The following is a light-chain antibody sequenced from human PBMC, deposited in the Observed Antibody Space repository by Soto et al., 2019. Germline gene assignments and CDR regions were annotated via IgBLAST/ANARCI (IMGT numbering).Light chain of an antibody. J-gene: IGKJ3*01. V-gene: IGKV1-9*01. CDR3: QQLNSYRVT. Sequence: DIQLTQSPSFLSASVGDRVTITCRASQGISSYLAWYQQKPGKAPKLLIYAASTLQSGVPSRFSGSGSGTEFTLTISSLQPEDCATYYCQQLNSYRVTFGPGTKVDIK. CDR2: AAS. CDR1: QGISSY.